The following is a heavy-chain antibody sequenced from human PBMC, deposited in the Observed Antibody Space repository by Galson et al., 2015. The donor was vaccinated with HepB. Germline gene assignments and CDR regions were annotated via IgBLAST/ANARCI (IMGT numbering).Heavy chain of an antibody. CDR2: IIPIFGTA. D-gene: IGHD3-3*01. J-gene: IGHJ6*02. CDR3: ASRPDYDFWSVAYGMDA. Sequence: SVKVSCKASGGTFSSYAISWVRQAPGQGLEWMGGIIPIFGTANYAQKFQGRVTITADESTSTAYMELSSLRSEDTAVYYCASRPDYDFWSVAYGMDAWGQGTTVTVSS. V-gene: IGHV1-69*13. CDR1: GGTFSSYA.